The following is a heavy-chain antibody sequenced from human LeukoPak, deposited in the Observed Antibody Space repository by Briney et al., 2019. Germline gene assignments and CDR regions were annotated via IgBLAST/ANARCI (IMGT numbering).Heavy chain of an antibody. D-gene: IGHD6-19*01. J-gene: IGHJ3*02. CDR2: ISSSGSTI. V-gene: IGHV3-11*01. CDR1: GFTFTTYW. CDR3: ARRYSSGWYGWADAFDI. Sequence: GESLRLSCAASGFTFTTYWMSWIRQAPGKGLEWVSYISSSGSTIYYADSVKGRFTISRDNAKNSLYLQMNSLRAEDTAVYYCARRYSSGWYGWADAFDIWGLGTMVTVSS.